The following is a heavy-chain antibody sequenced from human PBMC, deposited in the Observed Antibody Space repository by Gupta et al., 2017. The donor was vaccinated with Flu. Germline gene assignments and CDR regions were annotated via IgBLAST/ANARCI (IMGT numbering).Heavy chain of an antibody. D-gene: IGHD2-15*01. CDR1: GFTFSSYS. CDR3: ARSIVVVVAATPYYYYGMDV. CDR2: ISSSSSYI. V-gene: IGHV3-21*01. J-gene: IGHJ6*02. Sequence: EVQLVESGGGLVKPGGSLSLSCAASGFTFSSYSMNWVRQAPGKGLEWVSSISSSSSYIYYADSVKGRFTISRDNAKNSLYLQMNSLRAEDTAVYYCARSIVVVVAATPYYYYGMDVWGQGTTVTVSS.